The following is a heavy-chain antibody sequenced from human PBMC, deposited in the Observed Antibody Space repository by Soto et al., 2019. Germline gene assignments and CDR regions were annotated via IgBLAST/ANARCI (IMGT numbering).Heavy chain of an antibody. CDR2: IYHSGST. Sequence: PSETLSLTCAVSGGSISSSNWWSWVRQPPGKGLEWIGEIYHSGSTNYNPSLKSRVTISVDKSKNQFSLKLSSVTAADTAVYYCARDRVYYGSGSLHYYYYGMDVWGQGTTVTVSS. CDR1: GGSISSSNW. CDR3: ARDRVYYGSGSLHYYYYGMDV. D-gene: IGHD3-10*01. V-gene: IGHV4-4*02. J-gene: IGHJ6*02.